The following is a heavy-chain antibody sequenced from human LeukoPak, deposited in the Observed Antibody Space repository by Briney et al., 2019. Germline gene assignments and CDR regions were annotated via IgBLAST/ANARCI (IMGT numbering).Heavy chain of an antibody. D-gene: IGHD2-15*01. V-gene: IGHV1-24*01. CDR3: ATGTSDRYCSGGSCYAPHDAFDI. J-gene: IGHJ3*02. Sequence: ASVKVSCKVSGYTLTELSMHWVRQAPGKGLEWMGGLDPEDGETIYAQKFQGRVTMTEDTSTDTAYMELSSLRSEDTAVYYCATGTSDRYCSGGSCYAPHDAFDIWGQGTMVTVSS. CDR2: LDPEDGET. CDR1: GYTLTELS.